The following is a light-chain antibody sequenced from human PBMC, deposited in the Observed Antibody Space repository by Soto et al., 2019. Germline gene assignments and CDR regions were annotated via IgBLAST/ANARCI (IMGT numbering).Light chain of an antibody. CDR3: QQYGSSIFT. V-gene: IGKV3-20*01. CDR1: QSVSSSY. Sequence: EIVLTQSPGTLSLSPGERATLSCRASQSVSSSYLAWYQQKPGQAPRLLIHGASSRATGIPDRFSGSGSGTDFTLTISRLEPEDFAVYYCQQYGSSIFTFGPGTKVVIK. J-gene: IGKJ3*01. CDR2: GAS.